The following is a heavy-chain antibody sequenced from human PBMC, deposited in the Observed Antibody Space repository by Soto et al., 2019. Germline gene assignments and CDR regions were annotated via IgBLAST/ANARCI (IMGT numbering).Heavy chain of an antibody. CDR3: ARDNGMAGSFDP. CDR1: GFTFSSYS. CDR2: IVSSSTTI. Sequence: GGSLRLSCAASGFTFSSYSMNWARQAPGKGLEWIAYIVSSSTTIFYADSVKGRFTISRDNAKSSLYLQMNSLRDEDTAVYYCARDNGMAGSFDPWGQGTLVTV. D-gene: IGHD2-8*01. V-gene: IGHV3-48*02. J-gene: IGHJ5*02.